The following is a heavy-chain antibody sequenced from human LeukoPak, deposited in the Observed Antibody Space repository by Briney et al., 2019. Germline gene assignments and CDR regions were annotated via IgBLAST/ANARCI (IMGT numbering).Heavy chain of an antibody. CDR1: GFTFSSYG. Sequence: PGGSLRLSCAASGFTFSSYGMHWVRQAPGKGLEWVAVISYDGSNKYYADSVKGRFTISRDNSKNTLYLQMNSLRAEDTAVYYCATSLQSIEWELEEYYFDYWGQGTLVTVSS. CDR2: ISYDGSNK. CDR3: ATSLQSIEWELEEYYFDY. J-gene: IGHJ4*02. D-gene: IGHD1-26*01. V-gene: IGHV3-30*03.